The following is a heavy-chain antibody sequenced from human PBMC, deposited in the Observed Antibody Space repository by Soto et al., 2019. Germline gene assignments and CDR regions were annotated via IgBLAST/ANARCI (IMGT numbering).Heavy chain of an antibody. Sequence: QVQLVQSGAEVKKPGASLKVSCKASGYTFTSYDITWVRQAPGKGLERMGWMNTNSGNTGYAHKFQGRVTMTRNTSISTAYMELSSLRSEDTAWYYCARGSKGSSWYAYGFGHRGQGTLVTVSS. CDR3: ARGSKGSSWYAYGFGH. CDR2: MNTNSGNT. J-gene: IGHJ5*02. D-gene: IGHD6-13*01. V-gene: IGHV1-8*01. CDR1: GYTFTSYD.